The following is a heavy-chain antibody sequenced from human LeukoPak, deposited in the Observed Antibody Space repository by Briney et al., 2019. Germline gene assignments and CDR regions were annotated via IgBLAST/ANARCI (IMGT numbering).Heavy chain of an antibody. CDR2: IYYSGST. D-gene: IGHD6-13*01. V-gene: IGHV4-39*01. CDR1: GGSISSSSYY. CDR3: ARHSYSSRVYDY. J-gene: IGHJ4*02. Sequence: SETLSLTCTVSGGSISSSSYYWGWIRQPPGKGLEWIGSIYYSGSTYYNPSLKSRVTISVDTSENQFSLKLSSVTAADTAVYYCARHSYSSRVYDYWGQGTLVIVSS.